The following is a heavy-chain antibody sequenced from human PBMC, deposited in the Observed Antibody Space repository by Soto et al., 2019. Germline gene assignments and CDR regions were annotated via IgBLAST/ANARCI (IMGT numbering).Heavy chain of an antibody. V-gene: IGHV1-18*01. CDR1: GYTFTNYG. CDR2: IGAYNGNT. Sequence: ASVKVSCKASGYTFTNYGITWVRQAPGQGLEWMGWIGAYNGNTHYTQRLQGRVTMTTDTSTSTAYMELRSLRSDDTAVYYCARDQESSSWYGDAFDIWGQGTMVTVSS. CDR3: ARDQESSSWYGDAFDI. J-gene: IGHJ3*02. D-gene: IGHD6-13*01.